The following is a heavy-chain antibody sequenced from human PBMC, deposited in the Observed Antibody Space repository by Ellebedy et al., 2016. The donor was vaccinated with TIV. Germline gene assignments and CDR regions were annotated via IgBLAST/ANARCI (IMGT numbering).Heavy chain of an antibody. CDR1: RFTFSSYS. Sequence: GGSLRLXXAASRFTFSSYSMNWVRQAPGKGLEWVSSISSSSSYIYYADSVKGRFTISRDNAKNSLYLQMNSLRAEDTAVYYCAREPGRYCSSTSCYQGAFDIWGQGTMVTVSS. CDR3: AREPGRYCSSTSCYQGAFDI. D-gene: IGHD2-2*01. V-gene: IGHV3-21*01. CDR2: ISSSSSYI. J-gene: IGHJ3*02.